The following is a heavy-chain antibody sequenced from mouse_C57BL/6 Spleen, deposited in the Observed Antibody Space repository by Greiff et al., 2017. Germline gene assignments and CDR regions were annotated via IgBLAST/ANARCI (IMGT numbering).Heavy chain of an antibody. V-gene: IGHV1-53*01. CDR2: INPCNGCT. D-gene: IGHD3-2*01. CDR3: ARFRQLNYFDY. Sequence: QVQLQQPGTELVKPGASVKLSCKASGYTFTSYWMHWVKQRPGQGLEWIGNINPCNGCTNYNEKFKSKATLTVDKSSSTAYMQLSSLTSEDSAVYYCARFRQLNYFDYWGQGTTLTVSS. J-gene: IGHJ2*01. CDR1: GYTFTSYW.